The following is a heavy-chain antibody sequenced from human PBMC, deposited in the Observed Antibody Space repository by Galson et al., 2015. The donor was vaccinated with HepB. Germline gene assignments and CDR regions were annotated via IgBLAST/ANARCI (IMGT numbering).Heavy chain of an antibody. V-gene: IGHV1-8*01. CDR3: ARDYGGNSGWFDP. CDR1: GYTFTSYD. J-gene: IGHJ5*02. CDR2: MNPSSGNT. Sequence: SVKVSCKASGYTFTSYDINWVRQATGQGPEWLGWMNPSSGNTGYAQKFQGRVSLIRDTSISTAYMELSSLRSEDTAIYYCARDYGGNSGWFDPWGQGTLVTVSS. D-gene: IGHD4-23*01.